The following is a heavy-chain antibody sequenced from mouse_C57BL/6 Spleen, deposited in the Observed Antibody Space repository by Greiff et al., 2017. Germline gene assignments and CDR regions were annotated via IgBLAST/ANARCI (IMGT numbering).Heavy chain of an antibody. CDR3: ASNSFDV. CDR2: ISSGSSTI. J-gene: IGHJ1*03. Sequence: EVKLMESGGGLVKPGGSLKLSCAASGFTFSDYGMHWVRQAPEKGLEWVAYISSGSSTIYYADTVKGRFTIARDNAKNTLFLQMTSLRSEDTAMYYCASNSFDVWGTGTTVTVSS. CDR1: GFTFSDYG. V-gene: IGHV5-17*01.